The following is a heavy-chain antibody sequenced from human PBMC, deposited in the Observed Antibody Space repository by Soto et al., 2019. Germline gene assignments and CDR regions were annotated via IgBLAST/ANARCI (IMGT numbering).Heavy chain of an antibody. CDR3: ARRYPHMVRGATNWFDP. J-gene: IGHJ5*02. V-gene: IGHV4-34*01. Sequence: QVQLQQWGAGLLKPSETLSLTCAVYGGSFSGYYWSWIRQPPGKGLEWIGEINHSGSTNYNPSLKSRVTISVDTSKNQFSLKLSSVTAADTAVYYCARRYPHMVRGATNWFDPWGQGTLVTVSS. CDR2: INHSGST. CDR1: GGSFSGYY. D-gene: IGHD3-10*01.